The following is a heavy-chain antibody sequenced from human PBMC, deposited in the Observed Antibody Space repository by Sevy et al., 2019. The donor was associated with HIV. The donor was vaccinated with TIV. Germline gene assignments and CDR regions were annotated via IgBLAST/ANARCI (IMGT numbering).Heavy chain of an antibody. J-gene: IGHJ6*02. CDR2: ISYNGNNK. Sequence: GGSLILSCAGSGFTFSFYAMHWVRQAPGKGLEWVAVISYNGNNKKYADSVKGRFTISRDNSKNTVYLQMNSLRGEDTAAYYCAREGLVPTATPDRYYFYGMDIWGQGTTVTVSS. D-gene: IGHD2-2*01. V-gene: IGHV3-30*04. CDR3: AREGLVPTATPDRYYFYGMDI. CDR1: GFTFSFYA.